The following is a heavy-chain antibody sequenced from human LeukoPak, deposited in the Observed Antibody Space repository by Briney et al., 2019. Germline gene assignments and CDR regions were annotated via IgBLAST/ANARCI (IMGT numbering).Heavy chain of an antibody. CDR2: MNPNSGNT. V-gene: IGHV1-8*03. Sequence: ASVKVSCKASGYTFTSYDINWVRQATGQGLEWMGWMNPNSGNTGYAQKFQGRVTITRNTSISTAYMELSSLRSEDTAVYYCARGHDSSGYRFDYWGQGTLVTVSS. J-gene: IGHJ4*02. CDR3: ARGHDSSGYRFDY. CDR1: GYTFTSYD. D-gene: IGHD3-22*01.